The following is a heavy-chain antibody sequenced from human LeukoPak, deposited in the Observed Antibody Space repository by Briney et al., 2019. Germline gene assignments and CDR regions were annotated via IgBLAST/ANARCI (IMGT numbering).Heavy chain of an antibody. V-gene: IGHV3-23*01. CDR2: ISGSGGRT. J-gene: IGHJ4*02. Sequence: PGGSLRLSCAASGFTFSSYAMSWARQAPGKGLEWVSVISGSGGRTYYADSVKGRFTISRDNSKNTLYLQMNSLGAEDTAVYYCAKDLRFIGELCNYFDHWGQGTLVTVSS. D-gene: IGHD3-10*01. CDR3: AKDLRFIGELCNYFDH. CDR1: GFTFSSYA.